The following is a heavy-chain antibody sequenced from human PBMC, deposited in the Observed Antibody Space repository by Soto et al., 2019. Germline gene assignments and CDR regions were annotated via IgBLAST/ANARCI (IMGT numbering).Heavy chain of an antibody. Sequence: QVQLVQSGAEVKKPGASVKVSCKASGYTFTSYYMHWVRQAPVQGLEWMGIINPSGGSTSYAQKFKGRVTMTRDTATSTVYMQLSSLRSEDTAVYYCARRGTRLTTYTFDYWGQGTLVTVSS. CDR1: GYTFTSYY. CDR3: ARRGTRLTTYTFDY. CDR2: INPSGGST. V-gene: IGHV1-46*03. J-gene: IGHJ4*02. D-gene: IGHD1-7*01.